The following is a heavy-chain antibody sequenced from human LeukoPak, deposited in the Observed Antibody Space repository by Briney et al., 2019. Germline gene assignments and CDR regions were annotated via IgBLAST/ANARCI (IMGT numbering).Heavy chain of an antibody. CDR3: ARDNRRAFDY. D-gene: IGHD1-14*01. Sequence: PSETLSLTGTVSVGSISSYYWSWIRQPAGKGLEWIGRIYTSGSTNYNPSLKSRVTMSVDTSKSQFSLELSSVTAADTAVYYCARDNRRAFDYWGQGTLVTVSS. CDR2: IYTSGST. V-gene: IGHV4-4*07. CDR1: VGSISSYY. J-gene: IGHJ4*02.